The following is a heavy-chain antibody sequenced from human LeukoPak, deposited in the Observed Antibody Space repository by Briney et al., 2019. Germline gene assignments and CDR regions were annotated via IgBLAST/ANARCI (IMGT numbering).Heavy chain of an antibody. CDR3: ARGLLGYCSGGSCYSLGY. CDR1: GYTFITYY. J-gene: IGHJ4*02. V-gene: IGHV1-46*01. D-gene: IGHD2-15*01. CDR2: IYPSGGST. Sequence: ASVKVSCKASGYTFITYYMHWVRQAPGQGLEWMGIIYPSGGSTSYAQKFQGRVTMTRDTSTSTVYMELSSLRSEDTAVYYCARGLLGYCSGGSCYSLGYWGQGTLVTVSS.